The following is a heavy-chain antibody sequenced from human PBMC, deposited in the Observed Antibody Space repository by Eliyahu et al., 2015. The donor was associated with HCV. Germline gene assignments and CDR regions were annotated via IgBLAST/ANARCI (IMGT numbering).Heavy chain of an antibody. CDR2: IHYSGSS. V-gene: IGHV4-59*01. Sequence: QVQLQESGPGLVKSSETLSLTCXVSGGSIXTYYWGWIRQPPGKGLEWMGYIHYSGSSNYNPPLKSRVTISVDRSKNQFSLNLTSVTAADTAIYYCASGGGGIAVTGTGGWFDPWGQGTLVTVSS. CDR1: GGSIXTYY. D-gene: IGHD6-19*01. J-gene: IGHJ5*02. CDR3: ASGGGGIAVTGTGGWFDP.